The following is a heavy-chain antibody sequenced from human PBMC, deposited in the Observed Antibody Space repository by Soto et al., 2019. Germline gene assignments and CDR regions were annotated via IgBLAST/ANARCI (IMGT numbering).Heavy chain of an antibody. Sequence: GSLRLSCAASGFTFSSYAMSWVRQAPEKGLEWVSAISGSGGSTYYADSVKGRFTISRDNSKNTLYLQMNSLRAEDTAVYYCAKAPLRYFDWLPPDFDYWGQGTLVTVSS. CDR1: GFTFSSYA. CDR3: AKAPLRYFDWLPPDFDY. J-gene: IGHJ4*02. V-gene: IGHV3-23*01. D-gene: IGHD3-9*01. CDR2: ISGSGGST.